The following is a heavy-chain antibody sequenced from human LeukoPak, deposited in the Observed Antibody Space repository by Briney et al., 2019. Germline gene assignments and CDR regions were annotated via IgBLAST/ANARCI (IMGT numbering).Heavy chain of an antibody. CDR3: ARKGGSSSWYRFGY. Sequence: SETLSLTCAVSGGSISSSNWWSWVRQPPGKGLEWIGEIYHSGSTNYNPSLKSRVTISVDTSKNQFSLKLSSVTAADTAVYYCARKGGSSSWYRFGYWGQGTLVTVSS. CDR2: IYHSGST. V-gene: IGHV4-4*02. J-gene: IGHJ4*02. D-gene: IGHD6-13*01. CDR1: GGSISSSNW.